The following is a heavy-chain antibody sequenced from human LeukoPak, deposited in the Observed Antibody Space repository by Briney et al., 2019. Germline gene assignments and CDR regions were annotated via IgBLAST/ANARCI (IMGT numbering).Heavy chain of an antibody. CDR3: AKLSKAYYYYGMDV. D-gene: IGHD3-3*02. CDR2: ISGSGGST. V-gene: IGHV3-23*01. Sequence: PGGSLRLSCAASGFTFSSYAMSWVRQAPGKGLEWVSAISGSGGSTYYADSVKGRFTISRDNSKNTLYLQMNSLRAEDTAVYYCAKLSKAYYYYGMDVWGQGTTVTVSS. J-gene: IGHJ6*02. CDR1: GFTFSSYA.